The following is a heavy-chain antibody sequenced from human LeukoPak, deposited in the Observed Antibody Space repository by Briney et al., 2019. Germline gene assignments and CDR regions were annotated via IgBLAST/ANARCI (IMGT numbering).Heavy chain of an antibody. V-gene: IGHV4-39*01. Sequence: KPSGTLSLTCTVSGGSISSSSYYWGWIRQPPGKGLAWVGGIYYSGSTYYNPSLKSRVTISVDTSKNQFSLKLSSVTAADTAVYYCVNSSPGGGWLVSGNFDYWGQGTLVTVSS. CDR1: GGSISSSSYY. J-gene: IGHJ4*02. D-gene: IGHD6-19*01. CDR2: IYYSGST. CDR3: VNSSPGGGWLVSGNFDY.